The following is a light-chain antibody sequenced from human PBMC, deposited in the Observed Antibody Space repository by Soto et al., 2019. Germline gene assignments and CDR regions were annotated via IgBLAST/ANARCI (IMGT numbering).Light chain of an antibody. Sequence: QSVLTQPASVSGSPGQSITISCTRTSSDVGSYNLVSWYQQHLGKAPKLMIYEGSKRPSGVSNRFSGSKSGNTASLTISGLQAEDEADYYCCSYAGSSTFVVFGGGTKLTVL. J-gene: IGLJ2*01. CDR2: EGS. CDR3: CSYAGSSTFVV. V-gene: IGLV2-23*01. CDR1: SSDVGSYNL.